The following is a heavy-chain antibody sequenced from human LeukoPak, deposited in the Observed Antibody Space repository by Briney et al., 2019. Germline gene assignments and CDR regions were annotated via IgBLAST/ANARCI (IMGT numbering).Heavy chain of an antibody. Sequence: PSETLSLTCTVSGGSIRSSYYYWGWIRQPPGKGLEWIGSIYDSGSTYYNPSLKSRVTISVDTSKNQFSLKLNSVTAADTAVYYCARSPSWVPLDYWGQGTLVTVSS. D-gene: IGHD3-10*01. CDR2: IYDSGST. V-gene: IGHV4-39*01. CDR1: GGSIRSSYYY. J-gene: IGHJ4*02. CDR3: ARSPSWVPLDY.